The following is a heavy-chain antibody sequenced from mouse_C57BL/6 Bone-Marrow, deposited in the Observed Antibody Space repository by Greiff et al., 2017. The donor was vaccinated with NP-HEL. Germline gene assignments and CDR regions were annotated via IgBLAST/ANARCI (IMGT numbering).Heavy chain of an antibody. D-gene: IGHD1-1*01. CDR1: GFTFSSYG. CDR3: ARHHSSYRYRYCEV. CDR2: ISSGGSYT. Sequence: EVQLVESGGDLVKPGGSLKLSCAASGFTFSSYGMSWVRQTPDKRLEWVATISSGGSYTYYPDSVKGRFTIPRDNAKNTLYLQMSSLKSEDTAMYYCARHHSSYRYRYCEVWGTGTTVTVSS. J-gene: IGHJ1*03. V-gene: IGHV5-6*01.